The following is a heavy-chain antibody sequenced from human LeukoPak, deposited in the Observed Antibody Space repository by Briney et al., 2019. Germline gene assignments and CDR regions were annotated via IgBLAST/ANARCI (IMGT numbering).Heavy chain of an antibody. J-gene: IGHJ4*02. V-gene: IGHV1-2*02. CDR2: INPNSGGT. D-gene: IGHD1-26*01. Sequence: ASVKVSCKASGYTFTGNYIHWVRQAPGQGLEWMGLINPNSGGTNYAQKFQGRVTLTKDTSITTGYMELSSLRSDDTAVYYCARDLSGSYDYWGQGTLVNVSS. CDR1: GYTFTGNY. CDR3: ARDLSGSYDY.